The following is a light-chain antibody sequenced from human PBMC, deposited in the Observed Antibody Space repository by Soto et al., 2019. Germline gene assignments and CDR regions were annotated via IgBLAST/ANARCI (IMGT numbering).Light chain of an antibody. CDR1: QSVTSN. CDR3: QQRSNWRGT. J-gene: IGKJ5*01. Sequence: EIVLTQSPDTLAVSPGEVATLSCWASQSVTSNLAWYQQKRGQAPRLLIYAASTRATGVPARFSGSGSGTEFTLTISSLQSEDFAVYYCQQRSNWRGTFGQGTRLEIK. CDR2: AAS. V-gene: IGKV3D-15*01.